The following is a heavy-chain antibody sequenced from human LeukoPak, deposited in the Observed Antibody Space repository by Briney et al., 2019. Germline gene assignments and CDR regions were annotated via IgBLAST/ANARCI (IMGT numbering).Heavy chain of an antibody. CDR3: TLSYGDYAQGDYFDY. CDR1: GFTFSNAW. CDR2: IKSKTDGGTT. D-gene: IGHD4-17*01. J-gene: IGHJ4*02. V-gene: IGHV3-15*01. Sequence: SGGSLRLSCAASGFTFSNAWMSWVRQAPGKGLEWVGRIKSKTDGGTTDYAAPVKGRFTISRDDSKNTLYLQMNSLKTEDTAVYYCTLSYGDYAQGDYFDYWGQGTLVTVSS.